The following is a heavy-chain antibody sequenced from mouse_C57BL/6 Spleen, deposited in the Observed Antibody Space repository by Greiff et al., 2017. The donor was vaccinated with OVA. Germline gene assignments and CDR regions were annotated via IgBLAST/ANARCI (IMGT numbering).Heavy chain of an antibody. D-gene: IGHD1-1*01. V-gene: IGHV3-1*01. CDR3: ARALTTVVAPYAMDY. CDR2: ISYSGST. CDR1: GYSITSGYD. J-gene: IGHJ4*01. Sequence: EVQRVESGPGMVKPSQSLSLTCTVTGYSITSGYDWHWIRHFPGNKLEWMGYISYSGSTNYNPSLESRISITHDTSKNHFFLKLNSVTTEDTATYYCARALTTVVAPYAMDYWGQGTSVTVSS.